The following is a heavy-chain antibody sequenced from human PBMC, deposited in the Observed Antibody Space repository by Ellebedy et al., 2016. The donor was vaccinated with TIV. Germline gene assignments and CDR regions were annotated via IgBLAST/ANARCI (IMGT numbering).Heavy chain of an antibody. J-gene: IGHJ4*02. CDR1: GYSFTTYYW. D-gene: IGHD2-2*01. CDR3: ARRPGYCTSTSCYGSFDY. Sequence: KVSCKASGYSFTTYYWIGWVRQMPGKGLEWVGIIYPRDSDTRYCPSFQGQVTISVDRSINTAYLQWSSLEASDTATSYCARRPGYCTSTSCYGSFDYWGQGTLVTVSS. V-gene: IGHV5-51*01. CDR2: IYPRDSDT.